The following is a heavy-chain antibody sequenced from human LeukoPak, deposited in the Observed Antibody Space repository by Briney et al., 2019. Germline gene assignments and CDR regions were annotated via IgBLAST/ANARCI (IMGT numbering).Heavy chain of an antibody. J-gene: IGHJ5*02. CDR2: IQASGDT. V-gene: IGHV4-4*09. CDR1: GDSFSTFS. CDR3: VRLVLAWNDHYYP. D-gene: IGHD1-1*01. Sequence: SETLSHTCTVSGDSFSTFSWSWIRQPPGMGLEWIGYIQASGDTKYSPALKSRVTISLDPSKNQFSLNLRSVTAADTAVYYCVRLVLAWNDHYYPWGHGTLVTVST.